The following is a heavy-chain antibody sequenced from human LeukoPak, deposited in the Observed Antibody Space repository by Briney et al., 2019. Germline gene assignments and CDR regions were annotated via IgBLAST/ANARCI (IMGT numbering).Heavy chain of an antibody. CDR2: IYYSGST. CDR1: GGSISSYY. V-gene: IGHV4-59*01. J-gene: IGHJ3*02. Sequence: SETLSLTCTVSGGSISSYYWSWIRQPPGKGLEWIGYIYYSGSTNYNPSLKSRVTISVDTSKNQFSLKLSSVTAADTAVYYCAREGMVRGVIQASDAFDIWGQGTMVTVSS. CDR3: AREGMVRGVIQASDAFDI. D-gene: IGHD3-10*01.